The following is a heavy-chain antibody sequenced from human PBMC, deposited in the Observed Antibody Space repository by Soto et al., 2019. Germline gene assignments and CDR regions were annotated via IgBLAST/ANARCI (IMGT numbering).Heavy chain of an antibody. V-gene: IGHV3-30-3*01. D-gene: IGHD4-17*01. CDR2: ISYDGSKK. CDR3: ASPVGDFDPDLGF. J-gene: IGHJ4*02. CDR1: GFRLSDFA. Sequence: QVQLVESGGGVVQPGKSLRLSCAASGFRLSDFAMHWVRQAPGKGLEWVAAISYDGSKKYFADSVKGRFTISRDNSNNTLYLQRNSLSPGGTAVYRCASPVGDFDPDLGFWGPGTLVTVSS.